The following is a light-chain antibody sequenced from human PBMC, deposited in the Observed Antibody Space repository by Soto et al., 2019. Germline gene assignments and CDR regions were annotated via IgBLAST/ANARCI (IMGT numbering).Light chain of an antibody. CDR3: MQRIEFTPT. CDR1: QSVVISDDGNTY. CDR2: TXS. J-gene: IGKJ5*01. V-gene: IGKV2-40*01. Sequence: DIVLTQTPLSLPVTSGEPASFSXRPSQSVVISDDGNTYLDWXLQKXGXPPHXXXDTXSYRASGVPDRLSGSGSGTDFTLQISRMDAEDFGVYYFMQRIEFTPTFGQGTRLEIK.